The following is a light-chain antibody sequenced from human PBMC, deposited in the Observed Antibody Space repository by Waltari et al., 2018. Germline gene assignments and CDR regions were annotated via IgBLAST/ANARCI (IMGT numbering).Light chain of an antibody. J-gene: IGKJ2*01. CDR2: GAS. V-gene: IGKV3-11*01. CDR1: QSVSGH. CDR3: QQRSNWPQYT. Sequence: EIVLTQSPATLSLSPGERATLSCWASQSVSGHLAWYQQKPGQAPRLLIYGASSRATGIPARFSGSGSGTDFTLTISSLEPEDFAVYYCQQRSNWPQYTFGQGTKLEIK.